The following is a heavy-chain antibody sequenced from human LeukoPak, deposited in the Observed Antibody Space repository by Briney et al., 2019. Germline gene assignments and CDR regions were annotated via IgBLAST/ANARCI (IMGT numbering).Heavy chain of an antibody. J-gene: IGHJ4*02. CDR3: ARSQLQYCSTTSCYVFDS. V-gene: IGHV3-30*19. Sequence: PGGSLRLSCVTSGFTFSSYGMYWVRQAPGKGLQWVAVISFDGSEKYYADSVKGRFTISTDYSRNTLYLEMNSLRADDTAVYYCARSQLQYCSTTSCYVFDSWGQGTLVTVSS. CDR1: GFTFSSYG. CDR2: ISFDGSEK. D-gene: IGHD2-2*01.